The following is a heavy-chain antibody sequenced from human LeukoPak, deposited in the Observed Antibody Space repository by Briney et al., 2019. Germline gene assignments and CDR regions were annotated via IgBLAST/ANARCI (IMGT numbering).Heavy chain of an antibody. V-gene: IGHV3-23*01. Sequence: PGGSLRLSRAASVFTFSSYAMSWVRQAPGKGLEWVSAISGSGGSTYYADSVKGRFTISRDNSKNTLYLQMNSLRAEDTAVYYCAKAGGRGDHEKYYSMDVWGKRTTVTVSS. D-gene: IGHD3-16*01. CDR3: AKAGGRGDHEKYYSMDV. J-gene: IGHJ6*03. CDR1: VFTFSSYA. CDR2: ISGSGGST.